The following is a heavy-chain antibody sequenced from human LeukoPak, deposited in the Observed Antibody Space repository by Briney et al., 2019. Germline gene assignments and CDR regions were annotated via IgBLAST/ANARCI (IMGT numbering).Heavy chain of an antibody. Sequence: RGRSLRLSCAASGFTFSIYGMHWVRQAPGKGLEWVAAIGFDGRYQYSADSVRGRFTISRDNSKNTLVLHMNSLSTEDTAVYYCARDRALSDNRWSLDPWGQGILVTVSS. CDR3: ARDRALSDNRWSLDP. J-gene: IGHJ5*02. CDR1: GFTFSIYG. CDR2: IGFDGRYQ. V-gene: IGHV3-33*01. D-gene: IGHD4-23*01.